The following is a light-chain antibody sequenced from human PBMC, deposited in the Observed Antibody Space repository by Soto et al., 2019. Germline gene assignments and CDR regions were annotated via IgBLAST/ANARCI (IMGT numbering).Light chain of an antibody. CDR1: QSVGRNY. J-gene: IGKJ4*01. CDR2: GTS. CDR3: EYYGSSIT. V-gene: IGKV3-20*01. Sequence: EIVLTQSPGTLSLSPGESATLSCRASQSVGRNYLAWFQHKPDQAPRLLIHGTSNRATGIPDRFSGSGSGTDFTLTFSRLEPEDFAVYYCEYYGSSITFGGGTKVDIK.